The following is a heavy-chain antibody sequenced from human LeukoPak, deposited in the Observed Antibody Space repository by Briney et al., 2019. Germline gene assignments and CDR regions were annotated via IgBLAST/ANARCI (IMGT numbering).Heavy chain of an antibody. CDR1: GGTFSSYA. V-gene: IGHV1-69*13. J-gene: IGHJ5*02. D-gene: IGHD1-1*01. CDR2: IIPIFGTA. Sequence: SVKVSYKASGGTFSSYAISWVRQAPGQGLEWRGGIIPIFGTANYAQKFQGRVTITADESTSTAYMELSSLRSEDTAVYYCARIPTGTYRFDPWGQGTLVTVSS. CDR3: ARIPTGTYRFDP.